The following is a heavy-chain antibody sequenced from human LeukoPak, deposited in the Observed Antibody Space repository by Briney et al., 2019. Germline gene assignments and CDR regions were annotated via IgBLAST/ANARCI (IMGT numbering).Heavy chain of an antibody. J-gene: IGHJ5*02. CDR3: VRGERGWFDP. CDR1: GGTFSSYA. CDR2: IIPIFGTA. Sequence: ASVKVSCKASGGTFSSYAISWVRQAPGQGLEWMGGIIPIFGTANYAQKFQGRVTITADESTSTAYMELSSLRSEDTAVYYCVRGERGWFDPWGQGTLVTVSS. V-gene: IGHV1-69*13. D-gene: IGHD1-1*01.